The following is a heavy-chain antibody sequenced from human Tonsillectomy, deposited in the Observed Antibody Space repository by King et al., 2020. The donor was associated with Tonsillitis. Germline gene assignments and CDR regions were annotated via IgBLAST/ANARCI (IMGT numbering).Heavy chain of an antibody. Sequence: QLVQSGAEVKKPGASVKVSCKASGYTFTSYGISWVRQAPGQGLEWMGWISAYNGNTKYAQKSQGRVTMTTDTSTNTVYMELRRLGSGDTAVYYCARSSPPDYWGQGTLVTVSS. CDR1: GYTFTSYG. V-gene: IGHV1-18*01. CDR2: ISAYNGNT. J-gene: IGHJ4*02. D-gene: IGHD6-13*01. CDR3: ARSSPPDY.